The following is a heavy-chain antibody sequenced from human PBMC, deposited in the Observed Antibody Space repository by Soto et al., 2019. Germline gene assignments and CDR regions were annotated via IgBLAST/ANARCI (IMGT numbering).Heavy chain of an antibody. J-gene: IGHJ3*02. D-gene: IGHD2-2*02. CDR3: ARDIPDDAFDI. CDR2: IYTSGST. CDR1: GGSITYYS. V-gene: IGHV4-4*07. Sequence: PSETLSLTCTVSGGSITYYSWSWIRQPAGKGLEWIGRIYTSGSTNYNPSLKSRVTMSVDTSRNQFSLKLSSVTAADTAVYFCARDIPDDAFDIWGRGTMVTVSS.